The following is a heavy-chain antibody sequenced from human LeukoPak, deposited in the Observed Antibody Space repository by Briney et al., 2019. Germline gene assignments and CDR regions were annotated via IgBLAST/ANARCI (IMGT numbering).Heavy chain of an antibody. V-gene: IGHV3-33*01. CDR3: ARGVAAAGSGVPV. D-gene: IGHD6-13*01. J-gene: IGHJ4*02. Sequence: PGRSLRLPCAASGFTFSSHGMHWVRQAPGKGLEWVAVIWYDGSNKYYADSVKGRFTISRDNPKNTLYLQMNSLRAEDTAVYYCARGVAAAGSGVPVWGQGTLVTVSS. CDR1: GFTFSSHG. CDR2: IWYDGSNK.